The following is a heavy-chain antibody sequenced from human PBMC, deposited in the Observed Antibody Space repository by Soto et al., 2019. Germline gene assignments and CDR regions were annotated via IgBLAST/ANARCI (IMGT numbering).Heavy chain of an antibody. CDR1: GGSVSSGSYY. D-gene: IGHD5-18*01. CDR2: IYYSGST. Sequence: SETLSLTCTVSGGSVSSGSYYWSWIRQPPGKGLEWIGYIYYSGSTNYNPSLKSRVTISVDTSKNQFSLKLSSVTAADTAVYYCARGGYSYGQNWFDPWGQGTLVTVS. CDR3: ARGGYSYGQNWFDP. V-gene: IGHV4-61*01. J-gene: IGHJ5*02.